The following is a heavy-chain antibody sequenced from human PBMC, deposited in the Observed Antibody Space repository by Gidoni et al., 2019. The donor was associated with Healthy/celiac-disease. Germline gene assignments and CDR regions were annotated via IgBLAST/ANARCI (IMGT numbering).Heavy chain of an antibody. CDR3: AKDTDAYLVATINGYYFDY. V-gene: IGHV3-9*01. Sequence: EVQLVESGGGLVQPGRSLRLSCAASGFTFDDSAMHWVRQAPGKGLEWVSGISWNSGSIGYADSVKGRFTISRDNAKNSLYLQMNSLRAEDTVLYYCAKDTDAYLVATINGYYFDYWGQGTLVTVSS. CDR2: ISWNSGSI. D-gene: IGHD5-12*01. J-gene: IGHJ4*02. CDR1: GFTFDDSA.